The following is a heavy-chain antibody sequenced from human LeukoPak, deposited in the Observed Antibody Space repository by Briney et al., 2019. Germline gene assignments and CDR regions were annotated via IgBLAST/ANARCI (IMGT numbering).Heavy chain of an antibody. Sequence: ASVKVSCKASGGTFSSYAINWVRQATGQGLEWMGWMNPNSGNTGYAQKFQGRVTITRNTSISTAYMELSSLRSEDTAVYYCARGFWSGYSAFWGQGTLVTVSS. V-gene: IGHV1-8*03. CDR1: GGTFSSYA. D-gene: IGHD3-3*01. CDR3: ARGFWSGYSAF. CDR2: MNPNSGNT. J-gene: IGHJ4*02.